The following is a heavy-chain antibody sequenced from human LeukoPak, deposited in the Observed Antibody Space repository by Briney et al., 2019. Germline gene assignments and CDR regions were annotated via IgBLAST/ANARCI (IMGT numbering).Heavy chain of an antibody. CDR2: ISYDGSNR. CDR3: AKPSTYYYDISGYFD. J-gene: IGHJ4*02. V-gene: IGHV3-30*18. D-gene: IGHD3-22*01. Sequence: GGSLRLSCAASGFTFSSYGMHWVRQAPGKGLEWVAVISYDGSNRYYADSVKGRFTISRDNSKSTLYLQMNSLRAEDTAMYYCAKPSTYYYDISGYFDWGQGTLVTVSS. CDR1: GFTFSSYG.